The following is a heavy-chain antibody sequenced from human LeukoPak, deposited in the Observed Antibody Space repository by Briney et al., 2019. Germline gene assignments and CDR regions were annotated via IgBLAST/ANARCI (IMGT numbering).Heavy chain of an antibody. D-gene: IGHD2-15*01. CDR2: ITSRSYI. Sequence: PGGSLRLSCAASGFTFSSYGMTWVRQAPGKGLEWVSSITSRSYIYYADSVRGRFTISRDNSKNTLFLQMTSLTVEDTAVYYCAKDRERPSQFDYWGQGTLVTVSS. CDR3: AKDRERPSQFDY. V-gene: IGHV3-21*01. CDR1: GFTFSSYG. J-gene: IGHJ4*02.